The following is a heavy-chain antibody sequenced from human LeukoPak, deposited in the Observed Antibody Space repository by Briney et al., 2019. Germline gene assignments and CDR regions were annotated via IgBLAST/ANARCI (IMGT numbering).Heavy chain of an antibody. Sequence: PGGSLRLSCAASGFTFSSYSMNWVRQAPGKGLEWVSSISSSSSYIYYADSVKGRFTISRDNANNSLYLQMNSLRAEDTAVYYCARDGLSRGVSDYWGQGTLVTVSS. CDR1: GFTFSSYS. V-gene: IGHV3-21*01. J-gene: IGHJ4*02. D-gene: IGHD3-10*01. CDR2: ISSSSSYI. CDR3: ARDGLSRGVSDY.